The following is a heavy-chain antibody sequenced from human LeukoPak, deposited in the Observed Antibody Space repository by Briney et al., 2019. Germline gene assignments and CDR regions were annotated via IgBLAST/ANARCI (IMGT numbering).Heavy chain of an antibody. CDR2: IKQDGSEK. Sequence: PGGSLRLSCAASGFPFSTFWMSWVRQAPGKGLEWAAKIKQDGSEKYYVDSVKGRFTISRDNAKNSLYLQMNSLKTEDTAVYYCTSGYSGPLGDYWGQGTLVTVSS. CDR3: TSGYSGPLGDY. D-gene: IGHD5-12*01. J-gene: IGHJ4*02. CDR1: GFPFSTFW. V-gene: IGHV3-7*03.